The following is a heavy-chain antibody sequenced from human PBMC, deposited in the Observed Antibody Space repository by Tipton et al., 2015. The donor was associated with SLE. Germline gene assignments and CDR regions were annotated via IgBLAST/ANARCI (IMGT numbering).Heavy chain of an antibody. D-gene: IGHD3-10*01. Sequence: SLRLSCAASGFTFSAYEMNWVRQAPGKGLEWVSYINGSSTNIHYADSVRGRFTISRDNAKNSLYLQMNSLRAEDTAVYYCASPSYYGSGSYRPYWYFDLWGRGTLVTVSS. V-gene: IGHV3-48*03. CDR3: ASPSYYGSGSYRPYWYFDL. J-gene: IGHJ2*01. CDR1: GFTFSAYE. CDR2: INGSSTNI.